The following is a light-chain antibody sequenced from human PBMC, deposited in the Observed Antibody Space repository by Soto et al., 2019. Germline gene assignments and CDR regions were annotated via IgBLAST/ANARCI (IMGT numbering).Light chain of an antibody. Sequence: EIVMTQSPSTLSVSPGERATLSCRARQSVSNTLAWYPQKPGQAPRLLIYGASTRATGIPARFSGSGSGTEVTLTISSLQSDDFAVYSCKQYNAWPQTFGHGTKVEIK. CDR2: GAS. J-gene: IGKJ1*01. CDR3: KQYNAWPQT. CDR1: QSVSNT. V-gene: IGKV3-15*01.